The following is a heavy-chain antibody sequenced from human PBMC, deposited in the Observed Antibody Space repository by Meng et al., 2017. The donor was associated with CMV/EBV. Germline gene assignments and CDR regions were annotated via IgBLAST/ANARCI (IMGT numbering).Heavy chain of an antibody. V-gene: IGHV3-30*02. CDR3: AKERGWELLGLFDY. CDR2: IRYDGSNK. Sequence: GESLKISCAASGFTFSSYGMHWVRQAPGKGLEWVAFIRYDGSNKYYADSVKGRFTISRDNSKNTLYLQMNSLSAEDTAVYYCAKERGWELLGLFDYWGQGTLVTVSS. D-gene: IGHD1-26*01. J-gene: IGHJ4*02. CDR1: GFTFSSYG.